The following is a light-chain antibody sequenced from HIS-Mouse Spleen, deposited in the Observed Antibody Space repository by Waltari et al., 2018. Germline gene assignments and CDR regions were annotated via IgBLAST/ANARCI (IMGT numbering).Light chain of an antibody. J-gene: IGKJ2*01. Sequence: DIQMTQSPSSLSASVGDRVTITCQASQDISNYLTWYQQKPGKDPQLLIYDASNLETGVPSRFSGSGSGTDFTFTISSLQPEDIATYYCQQYDNLPPYTFGQGTKLEIK. CDR2: DAS. CDR3: QQYDNLPPYT. V-gene: IGKV1-33*01. CDR1: QDISNY.